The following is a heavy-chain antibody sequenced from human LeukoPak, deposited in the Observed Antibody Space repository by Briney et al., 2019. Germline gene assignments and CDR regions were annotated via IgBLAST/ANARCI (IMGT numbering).Heavy chain of an antibody. J-gene: IGHJ4*02. CDR2: IYYSGST. CDR3: ARRDYGSGSYGY. Sequence: SETLSLTCTVSGGSISYYYWSWIRQPPGKGLEWIGYIYYSGSTNYNPSLKSRVTISVDTSRNQFSLKLNSVTAADTAVYYCARRDYGSGSYGYWGQETLVTVSS. V-gene: IGHV4-59*08. D-gene: IGHD3-10*01. CDR1: GGSISYYY.